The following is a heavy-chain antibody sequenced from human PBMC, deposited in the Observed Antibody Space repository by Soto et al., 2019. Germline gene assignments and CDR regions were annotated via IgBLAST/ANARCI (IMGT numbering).Heavy chain of an antibody. V-gene: IGHV3-48*01. CDR3: AREFGGVDY. Sequence: GGSLRLSCAASAFTFSNYNMNWVRQAPGKGLEWVSYISSSSSTTYYADSVKGRFTISRDNAKNSLYLQMSSLRAEDTAVYYCAREFGGVDYWGQGTLVTVSS. CDR2: ISSSSSTT. D-gene: IGHD3-10*01. J-gene: IGHJ4*02. CDR1: AFTFSNYN.